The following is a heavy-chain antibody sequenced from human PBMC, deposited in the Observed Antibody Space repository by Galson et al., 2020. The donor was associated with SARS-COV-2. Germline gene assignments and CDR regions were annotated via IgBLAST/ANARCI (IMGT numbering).Heavy chain of an antibody. CDR1: GYTFTSYD. V-gene: IGHV1-8*01. Sequence: ASVKVSCKASGYTFTSYDINWVRQATGQGLEWMGWMNPNSGNTGYAQKFQGRVTMTRNTSISTAYMELSSLRSEDTAVYYCARSPTGYDFWSGYYTLYYYYGMDVWGQGTTVTVSS. D-gene: IGHD3-3*01. CDR3: ARSPTGYDFWSGYYTLYYYYGMDV. CDR2: MNPNSGNT. J-gene: IGHJ6*02.